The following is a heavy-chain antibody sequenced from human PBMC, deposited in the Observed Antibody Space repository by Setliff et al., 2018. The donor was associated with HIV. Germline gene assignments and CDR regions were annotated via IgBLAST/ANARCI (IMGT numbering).Heavy chain of an antibody. CDR1: GDSTSSSSSY. V-gene: IGHV4-39*01. J-gene: IGHJ4*02. CDR3: ARTRGYTYGYSDS. CDR2: IYYSGST. Sequence: PSETLSLTCTVSGDSTSSSSSYWGWIRQPPGKGLEWIGSIYYSGSTYYNPSLKSRVTISVDTSKNQFSLKLNSVTAADTAVYHCARTRGYTYGYSDSWAQGTRVTVS. D-gene: IGHD5-18*01.